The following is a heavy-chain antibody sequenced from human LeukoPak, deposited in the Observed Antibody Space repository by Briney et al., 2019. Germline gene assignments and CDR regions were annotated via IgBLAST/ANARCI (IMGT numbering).Heavy chain of an antibody. V-gene: IGHV3-23*01. J-gene: IGHJ4*02. Sequence: GGSLRLSCAASGFTFSSYPMTWVRQAPGKGLAWVSSISKSDGSTYYADSVKGRFTISRDNSKNTVYLHMDSLRVEDTAIYYCARGALIPDFRGQGTLVTVSS. D-gene: IGHD2-21*01. CDR2: ISKSDGST. CDR1: GFTFSSYP. CDR3: ARGALIPDF.